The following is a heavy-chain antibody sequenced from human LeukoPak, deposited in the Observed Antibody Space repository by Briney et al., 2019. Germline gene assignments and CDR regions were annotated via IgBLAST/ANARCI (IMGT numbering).Heavy chain of an antibody. V-gene: IGHV1-24*01. D-gene: IGHD6-13*01. CDR2: FDPEDGET. J-gene: IGHJ4*02. CDR1: GYTLTELS. Sequence: ASVKVSCKVSGYTLTELSMHWVRQAPGKGLEWMGGFDPEDGETIYAQKFQGRVTTTEDTSTDTAYMELSSLRSEDTAVYYCATLLGIAAAGYFDYWGQGTLVTVSS. CDR3: ATLLGIAAAGYFDY.